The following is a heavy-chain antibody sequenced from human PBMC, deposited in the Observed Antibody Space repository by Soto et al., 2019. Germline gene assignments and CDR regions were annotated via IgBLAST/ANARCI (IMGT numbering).Heavy chain of an antibody. CDR2: IYYSGST. D-gene: IGHD3-10*01. CDR3: AREAGSANYPRVYSGVDV. V-gene: IGHV4-59*01. J-gene: IGHJ6*02. Sequence: SETLSLTCTVSGGSISSNYWSWIRQTPGKRLEWIGYIYYSGSTTYNPSLKSRVTISVDTSKNQFSLKLSSVTAADTAVYYCAREAGSANYPRVYSGVDVWGRGTTVTVSS. CDR1: GGSISSNY.